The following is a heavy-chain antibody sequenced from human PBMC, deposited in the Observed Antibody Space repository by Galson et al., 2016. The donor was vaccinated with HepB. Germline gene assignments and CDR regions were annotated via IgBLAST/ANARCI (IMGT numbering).Heavy chain of an antibody. CDR1: GYTFTSYD. CDR3: AWAFRSSTVAAHVFDP. V-gene: IGHV1-8*01. Sequence: SVKVSCKAFGYTFTSYDINWVRQAGGQGLEWMGWMNPNGGYTGYPQKFQDRVTMTRNTSITTAYMELTGLTSEDTAVYYCAWAFRSSTVAAHVFDPWGQGTLVTVSS. J-gene: IGHJ5*02. D-gene: IGHD6-6*01. CDR2: MNPNGGYT.